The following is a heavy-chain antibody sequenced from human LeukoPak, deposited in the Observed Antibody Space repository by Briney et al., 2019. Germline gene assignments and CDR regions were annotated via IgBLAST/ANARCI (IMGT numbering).Heavy chain of an antibody. V-gene: IGHV4-30-4*08. D-gene: IGHD1-1*01. CDR1: GGSISSGDYY. CDR3: AREVDNPYWYFDL. CDR2: IYYSGST. Sequence: SETLSLTCTVSGGSISSGDYYWSWIRQPPGKGPEWIGYIYYSGSTYYNPSLKSRVTISVDTSKNQFSLKLSSVTAADTAVYYCAREVDNPYWYFDLWGRGTLVTVSS. J-gene: IGHJ2*01.